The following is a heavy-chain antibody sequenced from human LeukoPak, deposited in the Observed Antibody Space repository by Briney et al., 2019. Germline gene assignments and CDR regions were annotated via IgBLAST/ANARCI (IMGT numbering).Heavy chain of an antibody. CDR1: GFTFSSYG. Sequence: GGSLRLSCAASGFTFSSYGMHWVRQAPGKGLEWVAVISYDGSNKYYADSVKGRFTISRDNSKDTLYLQMNSLRAEDTAVYYCAKDRPCSGGSCHYFDYWGQGTLVTVSS. D-gene: IGHD2-15*01. CDR2: ISYDGSNK. J-gene: IGHJ4*02. CDR3: AKDRPCSGGSCHYFDY. V-gene: IGHV3-30*18.